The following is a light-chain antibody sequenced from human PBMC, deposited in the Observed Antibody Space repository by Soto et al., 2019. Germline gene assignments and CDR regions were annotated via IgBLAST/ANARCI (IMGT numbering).Light chain of an antibody. Sequence: EIVMTQSPVTLSVSPGERATLSCRASQSVSSKLAWYQQKPGQAPRRLIYGASTRATGIPARFSGSGSGTEFTLSISSLQSADFAVYYCQKYNNWPKTFGQGTKVDIK. V-gene: IGKV3-15*01. CDR3: QKYNNWPKT. CDR1: QSVSSK. J-gene: IGKJ2*01. CDR2: GAS.